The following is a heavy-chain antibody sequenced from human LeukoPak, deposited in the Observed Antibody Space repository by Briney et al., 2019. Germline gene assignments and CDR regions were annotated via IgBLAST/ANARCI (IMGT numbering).Heavy chain of an antibody. D-gene: IGHD5-12*01. CDR3: TTDYPNSGYETFDY. CDR1: GFTFSGSA. V-gene: IGHV3-15*01. Sequence: GGSLRLSCAASGFTFSGSAMHWVRQASGKGLEWVGRIKSKTDGGTADYAAPVKGRFTISSDDSKNTLYLQMNSLKTEDTAVYYCTTDYPNSGYETFDYWGQGTLVSVSS. J-gene: IGHJ4*02. CDR2: IKSKTDGGTA.